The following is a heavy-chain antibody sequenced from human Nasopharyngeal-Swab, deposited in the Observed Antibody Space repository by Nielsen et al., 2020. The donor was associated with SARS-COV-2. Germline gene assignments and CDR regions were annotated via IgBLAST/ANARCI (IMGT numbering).Heavy chain of an antibody. D-gene: IGHD6-25*01. CDR3: ARTSSGRRFDY. CDR1: GGSFSGYY. CDR2: INHSGST. Sequence: SETLSLTCAVYGGSFSGYYWSWIRQPPGKGLEWIGEINHSGSTNYNPSLKSRVTISVDTSKNQFSLKLSSVTAADTAVYYCARTSSGRRFDYWGQETLVTVSS. J-gene: IGHJ4*02. V-gene: IGHV4-34*01.